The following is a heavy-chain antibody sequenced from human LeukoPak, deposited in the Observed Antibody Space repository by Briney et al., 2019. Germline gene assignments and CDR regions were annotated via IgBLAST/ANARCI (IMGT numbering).Heavy chain of an antibody. CDR1: GFTVSSQY. CDR3: ARRKVVSAYYYGMDV. CDR2: IYTGGTT. D-gene: IGHD2-2*01. Sequence: GGSLRLSCAASGFTVSSQYMSWVRQAPGKGLEWVSVIYTGGTTHYAESVKGRFTISRDNAKNTLFLQMNSLRAEDTAVYYCARRKVVSAYYYGMDVWGQGTTVTVSS. J-gene: IGHJ6*02. V-gene: IGHV3-66*01.